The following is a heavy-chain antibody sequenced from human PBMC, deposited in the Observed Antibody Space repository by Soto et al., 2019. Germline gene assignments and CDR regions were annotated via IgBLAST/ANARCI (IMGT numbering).Heavy chain of an antibody. CDR3: ARGRGYYDILTGSFYYYMDV. D-gene: IGHD3-9*01. V-gene: IGHV1-8*01. J-gene: IGHJ6*03. CDR1: GYTFTSYD. CDR2: MNPNSGNT. Sequence: ASVKVSCKASGYTFTSYDINWVRQATGQGLEWMGWMNPNSGNTGYAQKFQGRVTMTRNTSISTAYMELSSLRSEDTAVYYCARGRGYYDILTGSFYYYMDVWGKGTTVTVSS.